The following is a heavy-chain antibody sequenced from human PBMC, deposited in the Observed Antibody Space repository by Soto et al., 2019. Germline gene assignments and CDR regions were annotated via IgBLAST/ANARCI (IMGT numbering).Heavy chain of an antibody. Sequence: GSLRLSCAASGFTFRSYNMNWVRQAPGKGLEWVSSISGSSTYIHYVDSLKGRFTNSRDNAKNSLYLQMNSLRAEDTAVYYCARSRGYCSSTSCIYGMDVWGQGTTVTVSS. CDR2: ISGSSTYI. CDR3: ARSRGYCSSTSCIYGMDV. J-gene: IGHJ6*02. V-gene: IGHV3-21*01. CDR1: GFTFRSYN. D-gene: IGHD2-2*01.